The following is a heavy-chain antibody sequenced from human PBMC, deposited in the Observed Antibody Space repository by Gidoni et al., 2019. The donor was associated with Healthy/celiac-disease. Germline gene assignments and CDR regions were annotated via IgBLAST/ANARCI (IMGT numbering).Heavy chain of an antibody. Sequence: VESGGGVVPPGRSLRLSWAASGFTFSSYGMHWVRQAPGKGLEWVAVIWYDGSNKYYADSVKGRFTISRDNSKNTLYLQMNSLRAEDTAVYYCARSEEFYGMDVWGQGTTVTVSS. D-gene: IGHD3-10*01. V-gene: IGHV3-33*01. CDR3: ARSEEFYGMDV. CDR2: IWYDGSNK. J-gene: IGHJ6*02. CDR1: GFTFSSYG.